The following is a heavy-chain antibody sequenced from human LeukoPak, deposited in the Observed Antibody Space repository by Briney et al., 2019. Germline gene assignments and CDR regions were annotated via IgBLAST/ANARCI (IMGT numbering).Heavy chain of an antibody. D-gene: IGHD3-16*02. CDR1: GFTFSTYS. Sequence: GGSLRLSCAASGFTFSTYSMNWVRQAPGKGLEWVSYISSSTSTIYYADSVKGRFTISRDNAKNSLYLQMNSLRAEDTAVYYCARLVVLVIVPCWFDPWGQGTLVTVSS. J-gene: IGHJ5*02. CDR3: ARLVVLVIVPCWFDP. V-gene: IGHV3-48*01. CDR2: ISSSTSTI.